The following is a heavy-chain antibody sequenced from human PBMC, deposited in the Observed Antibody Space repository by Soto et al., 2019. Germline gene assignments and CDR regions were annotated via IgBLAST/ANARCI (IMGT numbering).Heavy chain of an antibody. CDR3: ASGHCGYICYHDY. Sequence: VSVKVSCKPSGYAFTSYLLYWVRPAPGQRLEWMGWINTGNGNTKYSQKFQGRVTITRDTSASTAYMELSSLTSEDTAVYYCASGHCGYICYHDYWGQGTLVTVSS. CDR1: GYAFTSYL. V-gene: IGHV1-3*04. D-gene: IGHD5-12*01. CDR2: INTGNGNT. J-gene: IGHJ4*02.